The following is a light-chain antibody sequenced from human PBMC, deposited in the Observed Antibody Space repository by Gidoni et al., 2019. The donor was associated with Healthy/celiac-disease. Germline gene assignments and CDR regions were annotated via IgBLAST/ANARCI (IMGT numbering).Light chain of an antibody. CDR1: QRVSRSY. V-gene: IGKV3-20*01. J-gene: IGKJ4*01. Sequence: EIVLTQSPRTLSLSPGERATLSCRASQRVSRSYLAWYQQKPGQAPRLLIYGASSRATGIPDRFSGSGSGTDFTLTISRLEPEDFAVYYCQQYGSSPLTFAFGGGTKVEIK. CDR2: GAS. CDR3: QQYGSSPLTFA.